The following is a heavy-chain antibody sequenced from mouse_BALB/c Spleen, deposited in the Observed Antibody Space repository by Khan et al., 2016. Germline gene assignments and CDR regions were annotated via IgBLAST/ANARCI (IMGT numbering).Heavy chain of an antibody. D-gene: IGHD2-2*01. Sequence: EVQLLETGGGLVQPGGSRGLSCEGSGFTFSGFWMSWVRQTPGKTLEWIGDINADGSAINYAPSIKDRFTIFRDNDKNTLYLQMSNVRSEDTATYFCMRYGGYDFDYWGQGTTLTVSS. J-gene: IGHJ2*01. CDR2: INADGSAI. CDR1: GFTFSGFW. CDR3: MRYGGYDFDY. V-gene: IGHV11-2*02.